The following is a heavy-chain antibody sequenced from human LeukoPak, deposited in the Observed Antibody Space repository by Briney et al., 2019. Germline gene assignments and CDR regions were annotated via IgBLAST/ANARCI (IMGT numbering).Heavy chain of an antibody. CDR2: IKSDGITI. CDR1: GFTFSNYM. J-gene: IGHJ4*02. Sequence: GGSLRLSCAASGFTFSNYMMHWVRQAPGKELVWVSRIKSDGITITYADSVMGRFTISRDNAKNTLYLQMNSLRAEDTAVYYCLRDLNWSLDQWGQGTLVTVSS. CDR3: LRDLNWSLDQ. V-gene: IGHV3-74*01. D-gene: IGHD1-20*01.